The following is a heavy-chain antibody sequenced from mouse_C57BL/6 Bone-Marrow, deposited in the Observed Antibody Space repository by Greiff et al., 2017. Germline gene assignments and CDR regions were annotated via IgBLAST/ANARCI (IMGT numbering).Heavy chain of an antibody. J-gene: IGHJ1*03. D-gene: IGHD1-1*01. CDR1: GYTFTSYD. CDR2: IYPRDGST. CDR3: ARLECDGSSGDWCFDV. V-gene: IGHV1-85*01. Sequence: QVQLQQSGPELVKPGASVKLSCKASGYTFTSYDINWVKQRPGQGLEWIGWIYPRDGSTKYTEKFKGKATLTVDTSSSTAYRELHSLTSEDSAVYFCARLECDGSSGDWCFDVWGTGTTVTGSS.